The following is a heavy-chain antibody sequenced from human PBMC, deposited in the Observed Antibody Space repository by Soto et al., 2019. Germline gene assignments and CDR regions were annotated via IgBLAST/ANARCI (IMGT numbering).Heavy chain of an antibody. CDR1: GASIRSTDYY. CDR3: VRTAREGAVAPHWFDR. J-gene: IGHJ5*02. CDR2: VYYTGST. Sequence: LSLTCTVSGASIRSTDYYWSWIRQAPGKGLEWIGYVYYTGSTYYNPSLMSRLTISVDTSKNQFSLKLTSVTAAETAVYYCVRTAREGAVAPHWFDRWGQGTQVTVSS. V-gene: IGHV4-30-4*01. D-gene: IGHD2-21*02.